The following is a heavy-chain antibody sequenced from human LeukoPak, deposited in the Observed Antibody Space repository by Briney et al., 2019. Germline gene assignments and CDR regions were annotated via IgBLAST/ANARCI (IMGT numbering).Heavy chain of an antibody. CDR2: IRSKGYGGTT. D-gene: IGHD6-19*01. Sequence: PGGSLRLSCAGSGFTFRNYAMSWVRQAPGKGLEWVGFIRSKGYGGTTEYVASVKGRFTISRDDSKSIAYLQMNSLKTEDTAVYYCTRLSLGGWYPSYWGQGTLVTVSS. CDR1: GFTFRNYA. CDR3: TRLSLGGWYPSY. J-gene: IGHJ4*02. V-gene: IGHV3-49*04.